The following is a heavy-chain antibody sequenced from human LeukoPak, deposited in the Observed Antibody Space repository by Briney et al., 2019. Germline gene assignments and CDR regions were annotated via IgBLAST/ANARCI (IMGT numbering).Heavy chain of an antibody. D-gene: IGHD3-16*01. J-gene: IGHJ4*02. Sequence: SETLSLTCTVFGGSISSYYWSWIRQPPGKGLEWIGYIYYSGSTNYNPSLKSRVTISVDTSKNQFSLKLSSVTAADTAVYYCAREDYDYVWGTNYFDYWGQGTLVTVSS. CDR3: AREDYDYVWGTNYFDY. CDR2: IYYSGST. CDR1: GGSISSYY. V-gene: IGHV4-59*01.